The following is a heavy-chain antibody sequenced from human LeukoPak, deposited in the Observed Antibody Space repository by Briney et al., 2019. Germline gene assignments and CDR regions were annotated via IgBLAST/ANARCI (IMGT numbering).Heavy chain of an antibody. CDR3: AGGDYGT. J-gene: IGHJ5*02. D-gene: IGHD4-17*01. Sequence: GGSLRLSCGASGFRFDDYGMSWVRQAPGKGLEWIAGLNWSGDTTGYADSVKGRFTISRDNAKNSLYLQMNSLRAEDTAVYYCAGGDYGTWGQGTLVTVSS. CDR2: LNWSGDTT. V-gene: IGHV3-20*04. CDR1: GFRFDDYG.